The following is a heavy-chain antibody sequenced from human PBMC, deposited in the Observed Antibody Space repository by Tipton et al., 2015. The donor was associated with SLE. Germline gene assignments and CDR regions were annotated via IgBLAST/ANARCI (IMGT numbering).Heavy chain of an antibody. Sequence: SLRLSCAASGFTFSDYYMSWIRQAPGKGLEWVSYISSSGSTIYYADSVKGRFTISRDNAKNSLYLQMNSLRAEDTAVYYCARAGYSGYDRFDYWGQGTLVTVSS. D-gene: IGHD5-12*01. CDR3: ARAGYSGYDRFDY. V-gene: IGHV3-11*04. J-gene: IGHJ4*02. CDR1: GFTFSDYY. CDR2: ISSSGSTI.